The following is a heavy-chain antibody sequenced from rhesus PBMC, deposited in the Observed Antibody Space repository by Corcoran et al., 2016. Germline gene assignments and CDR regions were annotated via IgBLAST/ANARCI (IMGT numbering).Heavy chain of an antibody. CDR1: GGSISSSY. CDR3: ASDPNYGLNV. Sequence: QLQLQESGPGLVKPSETLSVTCAVSGGSISSSYWSWIRQAPGKGLEWIGYIYGSGSSTNYNPSLKSLVTMSVDTSKNQLSLKRSSVTAADTAVYYCASDPNYGLNVWGPGVLVTVSS. D-gene: IGHD1-26*01. CDR2: IYGSGSST. J-gene: IGHJ5-1*01. V-gene: IGHV4-169*02.